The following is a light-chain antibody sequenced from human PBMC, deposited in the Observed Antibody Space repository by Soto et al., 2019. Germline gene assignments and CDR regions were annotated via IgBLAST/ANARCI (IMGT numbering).Light chain of an antibody. V-gene: IGLV2-14*03. CDR2: DVR. Sequence: QSALTQPASVSGSPGQSITISCTGTSSDVGAFNYVSWYRHHPGKAPKLMISDVRNRPSGGSNRFSGSKSGNTASLTISGLQAEDEADYYCSSYTTSNGVVFGGGTKLAVL. CDR1: SSDVGAFNY. J-gene: IGLJ2*01. CDR3: SSYTTSNGVV.